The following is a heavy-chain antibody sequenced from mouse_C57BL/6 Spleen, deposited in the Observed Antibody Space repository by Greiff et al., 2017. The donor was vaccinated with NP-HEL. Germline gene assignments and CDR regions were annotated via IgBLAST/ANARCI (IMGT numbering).Heavy chain of an antibody. V-gene: IGHV1-53*01. CDR2: INPSNGGT. J-gene: IGHJ1*03. CDR3: ARRYYGSSWYFDV. Sequence: QVQLQQPGTELVKPGASVKLSCKASGYTFTSYWMHWVKQRPGQGLEWIGNINPSNGGTNYNEKFKSKATLTVDKSSSTAYMQLSSLASEESAVYDCARRYYGSSWYFDVWGTGTTVTVSS. CDR1: GYTFTSYW. D-gene: IGHD1-1*01.